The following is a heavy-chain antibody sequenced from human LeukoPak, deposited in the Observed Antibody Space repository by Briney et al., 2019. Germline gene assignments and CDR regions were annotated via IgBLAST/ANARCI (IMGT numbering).Heavy chain of an antibody. V-gene: IGHV5-51*01. CDR3: AREGSYGIAVANFPFDY. J-gene: IGHJ4*02. Sequence: GESLKISCKGSGYSFTSYWIGWVRQMPGKGLEWMGIIYPGDSDIRYSPSFQGQVTISADKSISTAYLQWSSLKASDTAMYYCAREGSYGIAVANFPFDYWGQGTLVTVSS. CDR1: GYSFTSYW. CDR2: IYPGDSDI. D-gene: IGHD6-19*01.